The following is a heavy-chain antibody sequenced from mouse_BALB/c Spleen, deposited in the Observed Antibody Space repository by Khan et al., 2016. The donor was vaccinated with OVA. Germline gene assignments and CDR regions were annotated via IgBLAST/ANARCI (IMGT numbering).Heavy chain of an antibody. Sequence: VQLQESGPGLVAPSQSLSITCTVSGFSLTSYGVHWVRQPPGKGREWLGVIWAGGSTNYNSALMSRLSISKDNATSLVFLKMNSLPTADTAMYSCARLEDIWGQVPTLTVSS. CDR2: IWAGGST. J-gene: IGHJ2*01. V-gene: IGHV2-9*02. D-gene: IGHD1-3*01. CDR1: GFSLTSYG. CDR3: ARLEDI.